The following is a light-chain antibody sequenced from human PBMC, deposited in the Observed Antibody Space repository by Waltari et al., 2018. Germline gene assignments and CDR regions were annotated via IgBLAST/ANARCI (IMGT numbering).Light chain of an antibody. CDR1: SGHSSNI. CDR2: VNSDGSH. CDR3: ETGGHGTWV. V-gene: IGLV4-69*01. J-gene: IGLJ3*02. Sequence: QLVLTQSPSASASLGASVKLTCTLSSGHSSNIIAWLQQRPERGPRYLMKVNSDGSHSKGDYIPDRFSGSSSGAERYLTISSLQSEDEADYYCETGGHGTWVFGGGTKLTVL.